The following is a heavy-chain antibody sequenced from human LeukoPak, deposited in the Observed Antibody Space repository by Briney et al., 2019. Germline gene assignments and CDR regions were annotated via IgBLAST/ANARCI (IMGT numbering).Heavy chain of an antibody. Sequence: SGGSLRLSCVASGFTFTKCAMSWIRQAPGKGLEWVAIITATGDTAYYADSVKGRFIISRDNSRNTVYMQMDSLRAEDTAIYYCAGDRNSDWYSPLDYWGQGSQVTVSP. CDR2: ITATGDTA. CDR3: AGDRNSDWYSPLDY. D-gene: IGHD6-19*01. V-gene: IGHV3-23*01. J-gene: IGHJ4*02. CDR1: GFTFTKCA.